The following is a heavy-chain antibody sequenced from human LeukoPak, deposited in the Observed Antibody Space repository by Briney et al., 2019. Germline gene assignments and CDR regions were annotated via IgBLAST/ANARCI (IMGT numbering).Heavy chain of an antibody. J-gene: IGHJ4*02. V-gene: IGHV4-34*01. CDR1: GGSFSGYY. Sequence: PSETLSLTCAVYGGSFSGYYWSWVRQPPGKGLEWIGEINHSGSTNYNPSLKSRVTISVDTSKNQFSLKLSSVTAADTAVYYCARALTVTTFDYWGQGTLVTVSS. CDR3: ARALTVTTFDY. CDR2: INHSGST. D-gene: IGHD4-11*01.